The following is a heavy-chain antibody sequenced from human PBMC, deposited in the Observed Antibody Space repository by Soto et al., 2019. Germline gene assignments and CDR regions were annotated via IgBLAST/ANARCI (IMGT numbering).Heavy chain of an antibody. CDR2: TQYSGST. J-gene: IGHJ6*02. D-gene: IGHD6-6*01. CDR3: VRGGASRPARLGMDR. Sequence: PSATRSFACTVSVASISSDDYYWNWIRQPPGKGLDWIGNTQYSGSTNYNPSLKSRVTISVDTSKNQISLKLSSVTAAYTAMYYCVRGGASRPARLGMDRWGPGTTVT. V-gene: IGHV4-30-4*01. CDR1: VASISSDDYY.